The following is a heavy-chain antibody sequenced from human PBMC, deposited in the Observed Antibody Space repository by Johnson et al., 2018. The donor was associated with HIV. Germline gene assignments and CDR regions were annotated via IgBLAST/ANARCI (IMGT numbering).Heavy chain of an antibody. CDR2: IRYDGSNK. J-gene: IGHJ3*02. Sequence: QVQLVESGGGVVQPGGSLRLSCAASGFTFSSYGMHWVRQAPGKGLAWVAFIRYDGSNKYYADSVKGRFTISRDNSKNTLYRQMNSLRAEDTAVYYCAKVDTAMVNAFDIWGQGTMVTVSS. V-gene: IGHV3-30*02. CDR3: AKVDTAMVNAFDI. CDR1: GFTFSSYG. D-gene: IGHD5-18*01.